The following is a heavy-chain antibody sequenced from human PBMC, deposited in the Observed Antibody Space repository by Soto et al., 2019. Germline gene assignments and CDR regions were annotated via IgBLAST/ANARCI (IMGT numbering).Heavy chain of an antibody. CDR2: ISYDGSNK. CDR3: ANALGYCSGGSCYPPGYYYGMDV. Sequence: QVQLAESGGGVVQPGRSLRLSCAASGFTFSSFGMHWVRQAPGKGLEWVAVISYDGSNKYYADSVKGRSTISRDNSKNTLYLQMNSLRAEDTAVYYCANALGYCSGGSCYPPGYYYGMDVWGQGTTVTVSS. V-gene: IGHV3-30*18. CDR1: GFTFSSFG. D-gene: IGHD2-15*01. J-gene: IGHJ6*02.